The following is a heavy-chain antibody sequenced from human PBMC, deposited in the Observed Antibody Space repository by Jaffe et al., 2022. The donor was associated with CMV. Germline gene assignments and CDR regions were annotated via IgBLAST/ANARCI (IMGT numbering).Heavy chain of an antibody. J-gene: IGHJ6*03. CDR1: GGSISSYY. Sequence: QVQLQESGPGLVKPSETLSLTCTVSGGSISSYYWSWIRQPPGKGLEWIGYIYYSGSTNYNPSLKSRVTISVDTSKNQFSLKLSSVTAADTAVYYCAREVRTYYYYYYMDVWGKGTTVTVSS. CDR3: AREVRTYYYYYYMDV. D-gene: IGHD2-21*01. V-gene: IGHV4-59*01. CDR2: IYYSGST.